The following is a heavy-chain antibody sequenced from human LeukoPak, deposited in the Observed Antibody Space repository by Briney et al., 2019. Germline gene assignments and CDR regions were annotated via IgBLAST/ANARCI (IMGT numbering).Heavy chain of an antibody. Sequence: SVKVSFTASGFTFTSSAVQWVRQARGQRLEWIGWIVVGSGNTNYAQKFQERVTITRDMSTSTAYMELSSLRSEDTAVYYCALLYCSGGSCSSDYWGQGTLVTVSS. CDR1: GFTFTSSA. CDR2: IVVGSGNT. V-gene: IGHV1-58*01. CDR3: ALLYCSGGSCSSDY. J-gene: IGHJ4*02. D-gene: IGHD2-15*01.